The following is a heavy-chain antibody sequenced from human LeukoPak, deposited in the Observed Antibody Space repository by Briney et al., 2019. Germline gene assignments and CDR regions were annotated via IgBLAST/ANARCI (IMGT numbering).Heavy chain of an antibody. V-gene: IGHV3-7*01. Sequence: PGGSLRLSCAASGFTFSSYWMSWVRQAPGKGLEWVANIKQDGSEKYYVDSVKGRFTISRDNAKNSLCLQMNSLRAEDTAVYYCARAPRYYYGSAEGAFDIWGQGTMVTVSS. CDR3: ARAPRYYYGSAEGAFDI. CDR1: GFTFSSYW. D-gene: IGHD3-10*01. J-gene: IGHJ3*02. CDR2: IKQDGSEK.